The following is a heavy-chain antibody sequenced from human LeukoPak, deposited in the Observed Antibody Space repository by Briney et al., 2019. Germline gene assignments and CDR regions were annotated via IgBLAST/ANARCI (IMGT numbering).Heavy chain of an antibody. V-gene: IGHV3-21*01. Sequence: GGSLRLSCAASGFTFSSYSMNWVRQAPGKGLEWVSSISSSSSYIYYADSVKGRFTISRDHAKNSLYLQMNSLRAEDTAVYYCARGHDYYYMDVWGKGTTVTVSS. CDR2: ISSSSSYI. CDR3: ARGHDYYYMDV. CDR1: GFTFSSYS. J-gene: IGHJ6*03.